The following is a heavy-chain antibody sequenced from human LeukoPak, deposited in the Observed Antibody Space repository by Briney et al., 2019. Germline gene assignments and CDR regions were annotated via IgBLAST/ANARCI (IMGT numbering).Heavy chain of an antibody. CDR1: GYTFTTYG. Sequence: ASVKVSCKASGYTFTTYGISWVRQAPGQGLEWMGWISTHAGNTNYAQKFQGRVIMTTDTSTTTAYMELRSLRSDDTAVYYCARESGVGATPNYYYYYYMDVWGKGTTVTVSS. J-gene: IGHJ6*03. D-gene: IGHD1-26*01. V-gene: IGHV1-18*01. CDR2: ISTHAGNT. CDR3: ARESGVGATPNYYYYYYMDV.